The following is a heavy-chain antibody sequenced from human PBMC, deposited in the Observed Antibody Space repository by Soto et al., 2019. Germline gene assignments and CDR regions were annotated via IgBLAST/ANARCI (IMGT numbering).Heavy chain of an antibody. J-gene: IGHJ3*02. V-gene: IGHV4-59*08. D-gene: IGHD3-22*01. CDR2: IYYSGST. CDR3: ARQEWYYDSSGYQPDAFDI. Sequence: QVQLQESGPGLVKPSETLSLTCTVSGGSISSYYWSWIRQPPGKGLEWIGYIYYSGSTNYNPSLKGRVTISVDTSKTPFSLKLSSVTAADTAVYYCARQEWYYDSSGYQPDAFDIWGQGTMVTVSS. CDR1: GGSISSYY.